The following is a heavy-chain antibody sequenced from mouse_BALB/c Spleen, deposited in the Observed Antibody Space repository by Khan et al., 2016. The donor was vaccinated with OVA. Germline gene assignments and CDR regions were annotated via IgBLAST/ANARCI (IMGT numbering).Heavy chain of an antibody. V-gene: IGHV1-31*01. Sequence: VQLQQSGPELMKPGASVKISCKASGYSFTSYYIHWVKQSHGKTLEWIGYIDPFNGGSTYNQKFKVKATFTVDKSSITAYMHLSSLTSEDSAVYYCARHGSNSWFAYWGQGTLVTVSA. CDR3: ARHGSNSWFAY. D-gene: IGHD1-1*01. J-gene: IGHJ3*01. CDR1: GYSFTSYY. CDR2: IDPFNGGS.